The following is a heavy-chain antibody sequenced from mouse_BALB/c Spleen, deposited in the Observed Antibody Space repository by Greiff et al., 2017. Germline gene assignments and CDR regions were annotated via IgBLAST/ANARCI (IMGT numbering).Heavy chain of an antibody. CDR2: IDPENGDT. J-gene: IGHJ3*01. D-gene: IGHD2-1*01. Sequence: EVQLQQSGAELVRSGASVKLSCTASGFNIKDYYMPWVKQRPEQGLEWIGWIDPENGDTEYAPKFQGKATMTADTSSNTAYLQLSSLTSEDTAVYYCNADYGNTWFAYWGQGTLVTVSA. CDR3: NADYGNTWFAY. CDR1: GFNIKDYY. V-gene: IGHV14-4*02.